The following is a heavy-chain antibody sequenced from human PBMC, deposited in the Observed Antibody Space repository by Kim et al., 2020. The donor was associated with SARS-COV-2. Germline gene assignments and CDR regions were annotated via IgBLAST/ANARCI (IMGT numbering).Heavy chain of an antibody. Sequence: GGSLRLSCAASGFTFSDYYMSWIRQAPGKGLEWVSYISSSGSTIYYADSVKGRFTISRDNAKNSLYLQMNSLRAEDTAVYYCARDPGIWRTVVPAAGYYYYGMDVWGQGTTVTVSS. J-gene: IGHJ6*02. CDR2: ISSSGSTI. CDR1: GFTFSDYY. CDR3: ARDPGIWRTVVPAAGYYYYGMDV. V-gene: IGHV3-11*01. D-gene: IGHD2-2*01.